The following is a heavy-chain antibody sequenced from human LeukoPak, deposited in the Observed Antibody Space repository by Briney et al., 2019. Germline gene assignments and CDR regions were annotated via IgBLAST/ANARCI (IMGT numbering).Heavy chain of an antibody. V-gene: IGHV3-30*03. D-gene: IGHD2-2*01. CDR3: TTDAIPATADFDI. CDR2: ISSDGSTK. Sequence: GGSLRLSCAASGFTFSSYGMHWVRQVPGKGLDWVTLISSDGSTKYYADSVKGRFTISRDNSKSTLYLQMNSLKTEDTAVYYCTTDAIPATADFDIWGQGTMVTVSS. CDR1: GFTFSSYG. J-gene: IGHJ3*02.